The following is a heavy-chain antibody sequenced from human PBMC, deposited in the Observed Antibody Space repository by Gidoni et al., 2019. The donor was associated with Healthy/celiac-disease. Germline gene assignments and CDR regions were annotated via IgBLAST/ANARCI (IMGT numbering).Heavy chain of an antibody. D-gene: IGHD3-16*01. Sequence: EVQLVESGGGLVQPGGSLRLSCAASGLSFRSYWMSWVRQAPGKGLEWVANIKEDGSDKYYVDSVKGRFTISRDNAKNSLYLQMNSLRAEDTAVYYCARDWADGFDYWGQGTLVTVSS. J-gene: IGHJ4*02. CDR1: GLSFRSYW. CDR2: IKEDGSDK. CDR3: ARDWADGFDY. V-gene: IGHV3-7*01.